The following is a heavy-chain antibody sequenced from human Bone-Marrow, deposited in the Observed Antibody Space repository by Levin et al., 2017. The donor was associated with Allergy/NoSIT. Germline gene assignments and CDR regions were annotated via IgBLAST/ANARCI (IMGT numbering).Heavy chain of an antibody. CDR3: AREGSGTSSGYFDY. J-gene: IGHJ4*02. V-gene: IGHV3-21*01. CDR1: GFAFSTYH. CDR2: IDGSGAYI. Sequence: GESLKISCAASGFAFSTYHFNWVRQTPGKGLEWVSSIDGSGAYIYYADSLEGRFTISRDNSKNTLFLQMNSLKLEDTAVYYCAREGSGTSSGYFDYWGQGTLVTVSS. D-gene: IGHD6-6*01.